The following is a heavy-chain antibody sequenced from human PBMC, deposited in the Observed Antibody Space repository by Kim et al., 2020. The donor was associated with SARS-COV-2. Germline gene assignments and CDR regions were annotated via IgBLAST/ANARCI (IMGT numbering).Heavy chain of an antibody. CDR3: ARAPARGQWLKGEYYFDY. CDR1: GGSFSGYY. V-gene: IGHV4-34*01. J-gene: IGHJ4*02. D-gene: IGHD6-19*01. Sequence: SETLSLTCAVYGGSFSGYYWSWIRQPPGKGLEWIGEINHSGSTNYNPSLKSRVTISVDTSKNQFSLKLSSVTAADTAVYYCARAPARGQWLKGEYYFDYWGQGTLVTVSS. CDR2: INHSGST.